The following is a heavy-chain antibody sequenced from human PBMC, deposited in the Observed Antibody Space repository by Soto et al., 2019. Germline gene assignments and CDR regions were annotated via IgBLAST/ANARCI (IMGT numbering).Heavy chain of an antibody. Sequence: QVQLQESGPGLVKPSQTLSLTCTVSGGSISSGGYYWSWIRQHPGKGLEWIGYIYYSGSTYYNPSLNGRVTISVDTSKNQCALKLSSVTAADTAVYYCAGAVPAAIGEGWLDPCCQGTLLTVSS. CDR2: IYYSGST. V-gene: IGHV4-31*03. D-gene: IGHD2-2*01. CDR1: GGSISSGGYY. J-gene: IGHJ5*02. CDR3: AGAVPAAIGEGWLDP.